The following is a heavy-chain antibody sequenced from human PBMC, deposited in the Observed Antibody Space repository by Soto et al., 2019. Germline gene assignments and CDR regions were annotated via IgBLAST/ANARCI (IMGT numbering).Heavy chain of an antibody. CDR3: ASLVSAYCGGDCYSGEGY. D-gene: IGHD2-21*01. CDR2: IIPILGIA. V-gene: IGHV1-69*02. J-gene: IGHJ4*02. CDR1: GGTFSSYT. Sequence: QVQLVQSGAEVKKPGSSVKVSCKASGGTFSSYTISWVRQAPEQGLEWMGRIIPILGIANYAQKFQGRVTITADKSTSTAYMELSSLRSEDTAVYYCASLVSAYCGGDCYSGEGYWGQGTLVTVSS.